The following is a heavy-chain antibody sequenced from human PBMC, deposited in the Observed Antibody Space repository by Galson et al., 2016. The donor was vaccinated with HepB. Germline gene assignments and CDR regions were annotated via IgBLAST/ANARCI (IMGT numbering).Heavy chain of an antibody. CDR3: ARDGISSLDL. CDR2: ISSRGDAI. CDR1: GFTFGSYE. Sequence: SLRLSCAASGFTFGSYEMNWFRQAPGKRLGWLSYISSRGDAIYYADSVKGRFTISRDNAKNSLYLQMSSLRAEDTALYYCARDGISSLDLWGQGILVTVSS. J-gene: IGHJ5*02. D-gene: IGHD2/OR15-2a*01. V-gene: IGHV3-48*03.